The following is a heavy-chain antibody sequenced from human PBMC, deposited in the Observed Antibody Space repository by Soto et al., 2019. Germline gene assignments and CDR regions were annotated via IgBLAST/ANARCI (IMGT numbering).Heavy chain of an antibody. J-gene: IGHJ6*03. D-gene: IGHD3-10*01. CDR2: IYYDGST. Sequence: QVQLQESGPGLVKPSETLSLTCTVSGGSISTYFWGWIRQPPGKGLEWIGYIYYDGSTKSNPSLNSRVTISVDTSKNQFSLKLSSVTAADTAVYYCARDSGTDHYDYMDVWGKGTTVTVSS. CDR3: ARDSGTDHYDYMDV. CDR1: GGSISTYF. V-gene: IGHV4-59*01.